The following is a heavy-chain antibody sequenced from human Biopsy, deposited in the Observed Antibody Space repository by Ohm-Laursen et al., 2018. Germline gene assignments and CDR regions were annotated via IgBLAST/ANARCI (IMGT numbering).Heavy chain of an antibody. CDR1: GDSVTKYY. J-gene: IGHJ6*02. V-gene: IGHV4-59*02. CDR2: IYYSGRT. D-gene: IGHD4-11*01. CDR3: ARDSGILNYGNFKYYHYYGMDV. Sequence: TLSLTCAVSGDSVTKYYWSWIRQPPGKGLEWIGHIYYSGRTNYNPSLQSRVSISVDTSRNQVSLTLSSVTAADTAVYYCARDSGILNYGNFKYYHYYGMDVWGQGTKVTVSS.